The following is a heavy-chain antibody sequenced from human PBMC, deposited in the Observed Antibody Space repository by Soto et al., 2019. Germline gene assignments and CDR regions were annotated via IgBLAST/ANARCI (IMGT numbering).Heavy chain of an antibody. CDR2: ISYDGSNK. CDR1: GFTFSSYG. CDR3: AKEAHSGSYFPFDY. D-gene: IGHD1-26*01. J-gene: IGHJ4*02. V-gene: IGHV3-30*18. Sequence: GGSLRLSCAASGFTFSSYGMHWVRQAPGKGLEWVAVISYDGSNKYYADSVKGRFTISRDNSKNTLYLQMNSLRAEDTAVYYCAKEAHSGSYFPFDYWGQGTLVTVSS.